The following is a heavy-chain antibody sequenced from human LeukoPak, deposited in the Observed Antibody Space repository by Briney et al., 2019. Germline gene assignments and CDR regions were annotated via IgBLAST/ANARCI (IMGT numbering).Heavy chain of an antibody. V-gene: IGHV3-21*01. CDR1: GFTFSSYS. D-gene: IGHD3-22*01. Sequence: GGSLRLSCAASGFTFSSYSMNWVRQAPGKGLEWVSSISSSSSYIYYADSVKGRFTISRDNAKNSLYLQMNSLRAEDTAVYYCASLLNYYDGNWFDPWGQGTLVTVSS. CDR3: ASLLNYYDGNWFDP. CDR2: ISSSSSYI. J-gene: IGHJ5*02.